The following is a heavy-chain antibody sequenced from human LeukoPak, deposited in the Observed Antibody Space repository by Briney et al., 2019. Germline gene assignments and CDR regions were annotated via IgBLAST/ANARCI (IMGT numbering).Heavy chain of an antibody. V-gene: IGHV3-30-3*01. CDR1: GFTFFTYS. D-gene: IGHD3-10*01. J-gene: IGHJ4*02. CDR2: ISYDGSNT. Sequence: GGSLRLSCTASGFTFFTYSMHWVRQAPGKGLKWVALISYDGSNTYHADSVKGRFTISRDDSKNTLYLQMNNLRPEDTAVYYCARSYGSANYALDYWGQGTLVTVSS. CDR3: ARSYGSANYALDY.